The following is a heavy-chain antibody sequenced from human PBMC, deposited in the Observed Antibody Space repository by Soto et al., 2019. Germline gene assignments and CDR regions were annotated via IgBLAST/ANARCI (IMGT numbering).Heavy chain of an antibody. CDR2: INHSGST. CDR3: ARGPHRSQSNYYYGMDV. CDR1: GGSFSGYY. V-gene: IGHV4-34*01. J-gene: IGHJ6*02. D-gene: IGHD1-26*01. Sequence: PSETLSLTCAVYGGSFSGYYWSWIRQPPGKGLEWIGAINHSGSTNYNPSLKSQVTISVDTSKNQFSLKLSSVTAADTAVYYCARGPHRSQSNYYYGMDVWGQGTTVTVSS.